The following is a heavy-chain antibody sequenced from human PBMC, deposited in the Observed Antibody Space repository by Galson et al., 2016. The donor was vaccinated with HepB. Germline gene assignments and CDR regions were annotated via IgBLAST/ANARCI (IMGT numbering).Heavy chain of an antibody. CDR2: IGVGSGHI. CDR3: AADYHDTYFDH. Sequence: TVKFSGRGSGPTFSSPTVQWVRQSRGQRLEWIGWIGVGSGHISYAQKFQEGVTITSDTSTSTAYMELSSLRSEDTAVYYCAADYHDTYFDHWGQGTLVTVSS. J-gene: IGHJ5*02. V-gene: IGHV1-58*01. D-gene: IGHD3-16*02. CDR1: GPTFSSPT.